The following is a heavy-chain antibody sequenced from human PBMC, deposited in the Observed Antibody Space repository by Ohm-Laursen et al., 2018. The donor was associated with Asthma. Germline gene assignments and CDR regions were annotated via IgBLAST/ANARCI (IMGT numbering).Heavy chain of an antibody. D-gene: IGHD1-26*01. CDR2: ISTASTFI. V-gene: IGHV3-21*01. J-gene: IGHJ1*01. Sequence: SLRLSCTASGYTFSRYSIHWVRQVPGKALEWVASISTASTFIYYADSVRGRFTTSRDNAKNSVYLQMNSLRAEDTALYYCARIGPEWELPGREYSLHHWGQGTQVTVSS. CDR3: ARIGPEWELPGREYSLHH. CDR1: GYTFSRYS.